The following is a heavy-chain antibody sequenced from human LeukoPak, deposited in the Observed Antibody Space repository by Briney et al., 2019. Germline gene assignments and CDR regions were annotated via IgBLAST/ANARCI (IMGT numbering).Heavy chain of an antibody. Sequence: SGGSLRLSCAAFGFTFSSYAMSWVRQAPGKGLEWVSAISGSGGSTYYADSVRGRFTISRDNSKNTLYLQMNSLRAEDTAVYYCAKASGYYDFWSGDYWGQGTLVTVSS. CDR3: AKASGYYDFWSGDY. D-gene: IGHD3-3*01. CDR2: ISGSGGST. CDR1: GFTFSSYA. V-gene: IGHV3-23*01. J-gene: IGHJ4*02.